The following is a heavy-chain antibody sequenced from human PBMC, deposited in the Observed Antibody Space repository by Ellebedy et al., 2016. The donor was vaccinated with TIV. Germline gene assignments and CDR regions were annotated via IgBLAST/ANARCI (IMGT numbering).Heavy chain of an antibody. J-gene: IGHJ4*02. D-gene: IGHD4-17*01. V-gene: IGHV6-1*01. CDR1: GDSVSNTGAS. CDR3: TRRGYGDNVAKFDY. Sequence: LRLSXAISGDSVSNTGASWNWIRQSPSRGLEWLGRTYYRTKWYSDSALSVRSRITINPDTSKNQFSLQLNSVTPEDTSVYYCTRRGYGDNVAKFDYWGQGTLVTVSS. CDR2: TYYRTKWYS.